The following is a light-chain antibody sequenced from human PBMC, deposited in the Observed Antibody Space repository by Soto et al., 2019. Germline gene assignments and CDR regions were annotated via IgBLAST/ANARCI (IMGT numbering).Light chain of an antibody. CDR1: QSVLYSSNNKNY. CDR2: WAS. J-gene: IGKJ2*01. Sequence: DIVMTQSPDSLAASLGERATINCKSSQSVLYSSNNKNYLAWYQQKPGQPPKLLIYWASTRESGVPDRFSGSGSGTDFTLTISSLQAEDVAVYYCQQYYSTPRGMYTFGQGTKLEIK. CDR3: QQYYSTPRGMYT. V-gene: IGKV4-1*01.